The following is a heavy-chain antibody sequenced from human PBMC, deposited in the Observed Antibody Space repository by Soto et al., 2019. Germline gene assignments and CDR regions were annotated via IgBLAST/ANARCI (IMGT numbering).Heavy chain of an antibody. V-gene: IGHV1-46*01. CDR2: VNDSGGST. Sequence: ASMKVSSRTPAATFTSYYIHWVGQPPSDGLQWTGIVNDSGGSTWFAQTCQSSIPMTTGTATSTVYMDLRSLRSEYTAVYYWATASCGGVGSIRGCYGYLDYWGQGSLVTVSS. CDR1: AATFTSYY. CDR3: ATASCGGVGSIRGCYGYLDY. D-gene: IGHD2-21*01. J-gene: IGHJ4*02.